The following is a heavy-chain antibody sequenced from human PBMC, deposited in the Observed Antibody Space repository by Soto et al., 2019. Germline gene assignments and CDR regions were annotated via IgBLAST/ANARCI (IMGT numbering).Heavy chain of an antibody. Sequence: EVQLVESGGGLVQPGGSLRLSCTASGFTFRTYWMSWVRQAPGKGLEWVANIKEDGSGKYYVDSVKGRFTISRDNAKNSLYLQMNSLRAEDTAVYYCARVGDGYSSSSTDYWGHGTLVTVSS. D-gene: IGHD6-6*01. CDR1: GFTFRTYW. V-gene: IGHV3-7*05. J-gene: IGHJ4*01. CDR3: ARVGDGYSSSSTDY. CDR2: IKEDGSGK.